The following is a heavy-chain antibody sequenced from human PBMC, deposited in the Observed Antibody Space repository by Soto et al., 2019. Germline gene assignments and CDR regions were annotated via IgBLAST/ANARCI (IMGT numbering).Heavy chain of an antibody. CDR2: IYYSGST. CDR3: ARESDCSGGSCYSNWFDP. D-gene: IGHD2-15*01. Sequence: SETLSLTCTVSGGSISSGDYYWSWIRQPPGKGLEWIGYIYYSGSTYYNPSLKSRVTISVDTSKNQSSLKLSSVTAADTAVYYCARESDCSGGSCYSNWFDPWGQGTLVTVSS. CDR1: GGSISSGDYY. J-gene: IGHJ5*02. V-gene: IGHV4-30-4*01.